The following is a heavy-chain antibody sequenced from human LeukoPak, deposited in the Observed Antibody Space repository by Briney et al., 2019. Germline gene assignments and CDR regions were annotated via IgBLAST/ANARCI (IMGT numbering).Heavy chain of an antibody. CDR1: GFTFSSYE. J-gene: IGHJ4*02. D-gene: IGHD6-13*01. V-gene: IGHV3-48*03. Sequence: PGGSLRLSCAASGFTFSSYEMNWVRQAPGKGLEWVSYISSSGSTIYYADSVKGRFTISRDNAKNSLYLQMNSLRAEDTAVYYCAKDTHSSSWYYFDYWGQGTLVTVSS. CDR2: ISSSGSTI. CDR3: AKDTHSSSWYYFDY.